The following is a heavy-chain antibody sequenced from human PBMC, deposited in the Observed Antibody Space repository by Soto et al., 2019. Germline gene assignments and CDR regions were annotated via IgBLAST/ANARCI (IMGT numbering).Heavy chain of an antibody. D-gene: IGHD5-12*01. J-gene: IGHJ4*02. CDR2: VRGNGDPP. CDR3: VKSRGGNNFDFFD. Sequence: GGSLRLSCSASGFTFSSYAMHWVRQAPGKGLEYVSGVRGNGDPPFYADSVKGRFTISRDNSKNTLYLQMSSLSAYGTAVYYCVKSRGGNNFDFFDWGQGALVTVSS. CDR1: GFTFSSYA. V-gene: IGHV3-64D*06.